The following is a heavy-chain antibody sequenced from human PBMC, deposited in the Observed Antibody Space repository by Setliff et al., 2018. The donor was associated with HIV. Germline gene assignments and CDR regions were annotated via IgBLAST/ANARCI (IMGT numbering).Heavy chain of an antibody. V-gene: IGHV3-23*01. CDR1: GFFFSRHV. Sequence: LRLSCEGSGFFFSRHVMSWVRQAPGKGLEWVSGINNRGDRTDYADSVKGRFTISRDNSKNTVDLQMNSLTVEDTAVYYCAKDLAANIYDFSALYYVPYPVGSWGQGTLVTVS. D-gene: IGHD3-16*01. J-gene: IGHJ5*02. CDR3: AKDLAANIYDFSALYYVPYPVGS. CDR2: INNRGDRT.